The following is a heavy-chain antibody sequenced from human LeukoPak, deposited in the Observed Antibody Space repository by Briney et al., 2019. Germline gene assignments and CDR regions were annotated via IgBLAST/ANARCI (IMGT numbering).Heavy chain of an antibody. Sequence: SETLSLTCAVYGGSFSGYYWSWIRQPPGKGLEWIGEINHSGSTNYNPSLKSRVTLSVDTSKNQFSLKLSSVTAADTAVYYCARGYSSAFIDYWGQGTLVTVSS. J-gene: IGHJ4*02. CDR1: GGSFSGYY. CDR2: INHSGST. V-gene: IGHV4-34*01. D-gene: IGHD6-19*01. CDR3: ARGYSSAFIDY.